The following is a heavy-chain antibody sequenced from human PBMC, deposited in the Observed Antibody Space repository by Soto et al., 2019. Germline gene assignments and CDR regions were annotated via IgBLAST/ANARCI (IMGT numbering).Heavy chain of an antibody. Sequence: EVQLVESGGGLVQPGGSLTLSCEASGSTFSAYWMIWARQAPGKGLEWVGNIKFDGSEKNYVDSVKGRFTISRDNARNSLYLQMNSLRAEDTAVYYCAGDLDYSDSSGYWYDRWHPWGQGTLVTVSS. CDR2: IKFDGSEK. V-gene: IGHV3-7*03. CDR3: AGDLDYSDSSGYWYDRWHP. J-gene: IGHJ5*02. D-gene: IGHD3-22*01. CDR1: GSTFSAYW.